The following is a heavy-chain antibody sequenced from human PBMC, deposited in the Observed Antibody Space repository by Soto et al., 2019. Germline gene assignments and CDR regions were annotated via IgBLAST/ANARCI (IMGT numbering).Heavy chain of an antibody. Sequence: GGSLRLSCAASGFTFSSYAMHWVRQAPGKGLEWVAVISYDGSNKYYADSVKGRFTISRDNSKNTLYLQMNSLRAEDPAVYYCARDRLILRIAAAGFDYWGQGTLVTVSS. CDR2: ISYDGSNK. J-gene: IGHJ4*02. CDR3: ARDRLILRIAAAGFDY. D-gene: IGHD6-13*01. V-gene: IGHV3-30-3*01. CDR1: GFTFSSYA.